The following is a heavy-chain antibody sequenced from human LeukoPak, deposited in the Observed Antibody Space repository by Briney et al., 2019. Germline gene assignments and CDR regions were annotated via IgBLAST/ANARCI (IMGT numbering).Heavy chain of an antibody. J-gene: IGHJ4*02. D-gene: IGHD5-18*01. CDR2: IGTAGDT. CDR3: ARGLGRTYTSGLDY. CDR1: GLTFSIYD. Sequence: GGSLRLSCAASGLTFSIYDMHWVRQATGKGLEWVSAIGTAGDTYYPGSVKGRFTISRENAKNSLYLQMNSLRAGDTAVYYCARGLGRTYTSGLDYWGQGTLVTVSS. V-gene: IGHV3-13*01.